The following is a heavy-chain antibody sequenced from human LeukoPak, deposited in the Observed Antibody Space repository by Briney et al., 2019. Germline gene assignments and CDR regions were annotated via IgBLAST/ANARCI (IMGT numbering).Heavy chain of an antibody. D-gene: IGHD5-18*01. V-gene: IGHV3-11*05. CDR2: TSISSSHT. J-gene: IGHJ4*02. CDR3: ARAASRGYSYGLDY. CDR1: GFTFSDYY. Sequence: GGTLRLSCAASGFTFSDYYMSWSRQAPGKGLEWVSNTSISSSHTNFVDSVKGRFTISRDNAKNSLFLQMNSLRAEDTAVYYCARAASRGYSYGLDYWGQGTLVTVSS.